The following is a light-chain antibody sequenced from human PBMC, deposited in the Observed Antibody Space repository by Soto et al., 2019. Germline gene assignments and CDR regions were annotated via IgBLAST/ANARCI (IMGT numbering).Light chain of an antibody. J-gene: IGLJ1*01. CDR3: AAWDDGLKGLYV. CDR1: SSNIGGNT. Sequence: QSVLPQPPSASGTPGQRVTISCSGSSSNIGGNTVSWYQQLPGTAPKLLIYSDDQRPSGVPDRFSASKSGTSASLAISGLQSEDEAEYFCAAWDDGLKGLYVFGTGTKVTVL. CDR2: SDD. V-gene: IGLV1-44*01.